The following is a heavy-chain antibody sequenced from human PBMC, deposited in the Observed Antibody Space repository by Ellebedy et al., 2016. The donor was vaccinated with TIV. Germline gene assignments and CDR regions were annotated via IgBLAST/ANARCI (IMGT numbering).Heavy chain of an antibody. V-gene: IGHV1-69*04. J-gene: IGHJ4*02. CDR2: IIPILGIA. Sequence: AASVKVSCKASGGTFSSYAISWVRQAPGQGLEWMGRIIPILGIANYAQKFQGRVTITADKSTSTAYMELSSLRSEDTAVYYCAGSLTGPPSEHHYWGQGTLVTVSS. CDR3: AGSLTGPPSEHHY. CDR1: GGTFSSYA. D-gene: IGHD2-21*01.